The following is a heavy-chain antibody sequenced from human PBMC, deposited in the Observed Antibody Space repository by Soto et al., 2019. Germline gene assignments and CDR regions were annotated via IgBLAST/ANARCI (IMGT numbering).Heavy chain of an antibody. CDR3: AKDYGDDAVGGHYYDH. D-gene: IGHD4-17*01. J-gene: IGHJ4*02. CDR1: GFTFSNYW. Sequence: GGSLRLSCAASGFTFSNYWMHWVRQAPGKGLVWVSSISGSGSYLYYADSVKGQFTISSDNAKDSLFLQMNSLRAEDTAVYYWAKDYGDDAVGGHYYDHWGQGTLVTVSS. V-gene: IGHV3-21*01. CDR2: ISGSGSYL.